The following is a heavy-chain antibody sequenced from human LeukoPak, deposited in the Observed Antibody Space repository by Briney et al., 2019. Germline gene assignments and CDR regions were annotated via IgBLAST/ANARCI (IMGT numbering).Heavy chain of an antibody. CDR3: ARDSSGHLDNWFDP. D-gene: IGHD3-22*01. CDR1: GFTVSSNY. Sequence: GGSLRLSCAASGFTVSSNYMSWVRQAPGKGLEWVSVIYSGGSTYSADSVKGRFTISRDNSKNTLYLQMNSLRVEDTAVYYCARDSSGHLDNWFDPWGQGTLVTVPS. V-gene: IGHV3-66*02. J-gene: IGHJ5*02. CDR2: IYSGGST.